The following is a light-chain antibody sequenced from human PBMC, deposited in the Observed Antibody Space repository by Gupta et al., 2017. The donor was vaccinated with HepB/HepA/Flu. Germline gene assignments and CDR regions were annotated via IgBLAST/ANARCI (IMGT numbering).Light chain of an antibody. CDR3: MQALQTLLT. V-gene: IGKV2-28*01. CDR2: LGS. J-gene: IGKJ4*01. CDR1: QSLLHSNGYNY. Sequence: DIVMTQSPLSLPVTPGEPASISCRSSQSLLHSNGYNYLDWYLQKPGQSLQLLIYLGSNRASGVPDRFSGSGSGTDFTLKISRVEAEDVGVYYCMQALQTLLTFGGGTKVEIK.